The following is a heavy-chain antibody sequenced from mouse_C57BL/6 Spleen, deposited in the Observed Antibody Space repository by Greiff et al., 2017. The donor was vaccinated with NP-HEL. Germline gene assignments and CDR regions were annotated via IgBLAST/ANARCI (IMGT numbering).Heavy chain of an antibody. V-gene: IGHV5-4*01. J-gene: IGHJ3*01. D-gene: IGHD4-1*02. CDR3: ARGSTGAWFAY. CDR1: GFTFSSYA. Sequence: EVHLVESGGGLVKPGGSLKLSCAASGFTFSSYAMSWVRQTPEKRLEWVATISDGGSYTYYPDNVKGRFTISRDNAKNNLYLQMSHLKSEDTAMYYCARGSTGAWFAYWGQGTLVTVSA. CDR2: ISDGGSYT.